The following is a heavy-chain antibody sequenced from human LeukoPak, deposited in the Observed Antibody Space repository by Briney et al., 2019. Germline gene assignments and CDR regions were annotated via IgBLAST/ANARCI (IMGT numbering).Heavy chain of an antibody. CDR1: GFTFSSYA. D-gene: IGHD3-10*01. V-gene: IGHV3-23*01. CDR2: ISGSGGST. Sequence: GGSLRLSCAASGFTFSSYAMSWVRQAPGKGLEWVSAISGSGGSTDYADSVKGRFTISRDNSKNTLYLQMNSPRAEDTAVYYCAGAVDGSGSYLVDYWGQGTLVTVSS. CDR3: AGAVDGSGSYLVDY. J-gene: IGHJ4*02.